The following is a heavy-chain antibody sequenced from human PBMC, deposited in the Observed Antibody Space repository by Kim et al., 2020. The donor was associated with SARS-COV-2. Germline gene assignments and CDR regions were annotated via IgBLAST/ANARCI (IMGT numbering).Heavy chain of an antibody. CDR2: IYPGDSDT. Sequence: GESLKISCKGSGYSFTSYWIGWVRQMPGKGLEWMGIIYPGDSDTRYSPSFQGQVTISADKSISTAYLQWSSLKASDTAMYYCARRITYYDSSARGYYFDYWGQGTLVTVSS. CDR3: ARRITYYDSSARGYYFDY. J-gene: IGHJ4*02. V-gene: IGHV5-51*01. CDR1: GYSFTSYW. D-gene: IGHD3-22*01.